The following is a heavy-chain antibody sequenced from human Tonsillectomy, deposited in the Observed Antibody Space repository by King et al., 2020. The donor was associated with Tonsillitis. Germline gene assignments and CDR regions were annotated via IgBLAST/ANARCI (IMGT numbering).Heavy chain of an antibody. CDR3: ARRCLRVGFLECLDY. CDR1: GFIFDSHA. V-gene: IGHV3-23*04. J-gene: IGHJ4*02. Sequence: DVQLVESGGGVVQSGGSLRLSCAVSGFIFDSHAMSWVRQAPGKGLEWVSAVSGNGGTTYHADSVKGRFTISRDNSKNTLFLQMNSLRAEDTAVYYCARRCLRVGFLECLDYWGQGLLVAVSS. D-gene: IGHD3-3*01. CDR2: VSGNGGTT.